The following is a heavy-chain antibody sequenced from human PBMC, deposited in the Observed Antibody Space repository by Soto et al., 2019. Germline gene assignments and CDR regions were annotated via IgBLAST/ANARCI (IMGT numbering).Heavy chain of an antibody. CDR1: GFSFSRHG. CDR3: AKDRFESSGYFHY. CDR2: ISYDGSDK. V-gene: IGHV3-30*18. J-gene: IGHJ4*02. Sequence: QVQLVESGGGVVQPGRSLRLSCAASGFSFSRHGMHWVRQAPGKGLEWVAVISYDGSDKYYADSVKGRFTISRDNSKNTLYLKMNSLTTEDTAVYHCAKDRFESSGYFHYWGQGTLVTVSS. D-gene: IGHD3-22*01.